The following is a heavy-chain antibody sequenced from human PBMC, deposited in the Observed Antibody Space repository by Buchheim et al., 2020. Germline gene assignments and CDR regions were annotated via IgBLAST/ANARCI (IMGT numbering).Heavy chain of an antibody. V-gene: IGHV3-66*01. J-gene: IGHJ6*02. D-gene: IGHD4-11*01. CDR1: GFTVSDNY. CDR2: LYTGGST. Sequence: EVQLVESGGGLVQPGGSLRLSCAASGFTVSDNYMSWVRQAPGKGLEWVSVLYTGGSTYYADSVKGRFTISRDISKNTLFFQMNSLRAEDTAVYYCARSSNSVGYYYNGMDVWGQGTT. CDR3: ARSSNSVGYYYNGMDV.